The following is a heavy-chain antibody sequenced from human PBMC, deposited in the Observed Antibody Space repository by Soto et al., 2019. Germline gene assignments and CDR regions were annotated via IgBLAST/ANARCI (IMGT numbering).Heavy chain of an antibody. D-gene: IGHD3-10*01. CDR3: ARDPFPRYYYGSGALDY. Sequence: QVQLVQSGAEVKKPGASVKVSCKASGYTFTSYAMHWVRQAPGQRLEWMGWINAGNGNTKYSQKFQGRVTITRDTSASTAYMELSSLSSEDTAVYYCARDPFPRYYYGSGALDYWGQGTLVTVSS. CDR1: GYTFTSYA. J-gene: IGHJ4*02. V-gene: IGHV1-3*01. CDR2: INAGNGNT.